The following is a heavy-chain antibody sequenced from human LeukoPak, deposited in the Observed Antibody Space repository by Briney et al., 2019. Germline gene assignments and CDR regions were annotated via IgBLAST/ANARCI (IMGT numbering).Heavy chain of an antibody. Sequence: KPSETLSLTCTVSGGSISSGSYYWSWIRQPAGKGLEWIGRIYTSGSTNYNPSLKSRVTISVDTSKNQFSLKLSSVTAADTAVYYCGRHSWGIVARLEENFDHSDFWGKGTAVTVSS. CDR3: GRHSWGIVARLEENFDHSDF. J-gene: IGHJ6*04. CDR2: IYTSGST. CDR1: GGSISSGSYY. D-gene: IGHD3-16*01. V-gene: IGHV4-61*02.